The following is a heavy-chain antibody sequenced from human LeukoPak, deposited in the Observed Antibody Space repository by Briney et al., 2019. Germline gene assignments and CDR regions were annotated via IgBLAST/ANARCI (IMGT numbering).Heavy chain of an antibody. Sequence: ASVKVSCKASGYTFTSYDINWVRQATGQGLEWMGWMNPNSGNTGYAQKFQGRVTMTRNTSISTAYMELSSLRSEDTAVYYCARGRRWLVHWGCYYYYGMDVWGQGTTVTVSS. D-gene: IGHD6-19*01. V-gene: IGHV1-8*01. CDR1: GYTFTSYD. CDR2: MNPNSGNT. CDR3: ARGRRWLVHWGCYYYYGMDV. J-gene: IGHJ6*02.